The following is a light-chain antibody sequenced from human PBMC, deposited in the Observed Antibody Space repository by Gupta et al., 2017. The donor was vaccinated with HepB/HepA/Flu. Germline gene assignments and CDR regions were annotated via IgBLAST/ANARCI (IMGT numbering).Light chain of an antibody. Sequence: QSALTQPASVSGSPGQSITISCIGTSSDIDSYNYVSWYQQHPGKAPKLMIYDVSDRPSGVSDRFSGSKSGNTASLTXSXLQAEDXADYYCSSYTSSRTLVFGGGTKLTVL. J-gene: IGLJ2*01. CDR1: SSDIDSYNY. CDR2: DVS. CDR3: SSYTSSRTLV. V-gene: IGLV2-14*01.